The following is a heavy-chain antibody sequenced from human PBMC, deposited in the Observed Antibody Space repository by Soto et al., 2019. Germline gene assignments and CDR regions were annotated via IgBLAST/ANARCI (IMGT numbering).Heavy chain of an antibody. J-gene: IGHJ6*02. CDR2: ISSSSSYI. CDR3: ASGTNRGGGGMDV. Sequence: PVGSLRLSCAASGFTFSSYSMNWVRQAPGKGLEWVSSISSSSSYIYYADSVKGRFTISRDNAKNSLYLQMNSLSAEDTAVYYCASGTNRGGGGMDVWGQGTTVTVSS. V-gene: IGHV3-21*01. D-gene: IGHD3-16*01. CDR1: GFTFSSYS.